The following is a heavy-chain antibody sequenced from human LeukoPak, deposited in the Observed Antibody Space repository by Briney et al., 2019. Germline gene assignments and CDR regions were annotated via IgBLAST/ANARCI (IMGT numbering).Heavy chain of an antibody. J-gene: IGHJ4*02. Sequence: SETLALTCAVYGGSFSVYYWSWIRQPPGKGLEWIGEINHSGSTNYNPSLKSRVTISVDTSKNQFSLKLSSVTAADTAVYYCAGGGPTVATDYWGQGTLVTVSS. CDR1: GGSFSVYY. V-gene: IGHV4-34*01. CDR3: AGGGPTVATDY. D-gene: IGHD5-12*01. CDR2: INHSGST.